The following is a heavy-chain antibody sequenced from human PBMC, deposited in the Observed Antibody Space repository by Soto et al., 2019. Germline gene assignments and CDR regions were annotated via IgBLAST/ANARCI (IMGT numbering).Heavy chain of an antibody. CDR3: ARDLLSPLGGADYYYGMDV. CDR1: GFTFSSYA. V-gene: IGHV3-30-3*01. D-gene: IGHD3-16*01. J-gene: IGHJ6*02. CDR2: ISYDGSNK. Sequence: QVQLVESGGGVVQPGRSLRLSCAASGFTFSSYAMHWVRQAPGKGLEWVAVISYDGSNKYYADSVKGRFTISRDNSKNKLYLQMNSLRAEDTAVYYCARDLLSPLGGADYYYGMDVWGQGTTVTVSS.